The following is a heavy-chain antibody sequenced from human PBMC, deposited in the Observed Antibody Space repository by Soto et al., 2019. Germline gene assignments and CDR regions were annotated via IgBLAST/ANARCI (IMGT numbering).Heavy chain of an antibody. D-gene: IGHD3-16*02. V-gene: IGHV3-30*18. J-gene: IGHJ6*02. Sequence: VGSLRLSCAASGFTFSSYEMNWVRQAPGKGLEWVAVISYDGSNKYYADSVKGRFTISRDNSKNTLYLQMNSLRAEDTAVYYCAKALVQLAYYYYGMDVWGQGTTVTVSS. CDR1: GFTFSSYE. CDR3: AKALVQLAYYYYGMDV. CDR2: ISYDGSNK.